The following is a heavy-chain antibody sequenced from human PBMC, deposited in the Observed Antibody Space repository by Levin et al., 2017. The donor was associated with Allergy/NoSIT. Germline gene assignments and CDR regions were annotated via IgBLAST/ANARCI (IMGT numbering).Heavy chain of an antibody. CDR3: TRDCSTTSCYGFGFN. J-gene: IGHJ4*02. Sequence: PSETLSLTCSVSGGSMSDYYWSWIRQPPGKGLEWIGWIYYTGRTFYNPSLKSRVTILADSSKNQFSLTVNSVTAADTAVYYCTRDCSTTSCYGFGFNWGQGTLVTVSS. V-gene: IGHV4-59*01. D-gene: IGHD2-2*01. CDR1: GGSMSDYY. CDR2: IYYTGRT.